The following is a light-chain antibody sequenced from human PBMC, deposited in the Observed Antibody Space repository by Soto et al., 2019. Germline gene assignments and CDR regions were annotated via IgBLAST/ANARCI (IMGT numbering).Light chain of an antibody. V-gene: IGKV1-5*03. CDR2: KAS. J-gene: IGKJ1*01. CDR1: QTISSW. Sequence: DIQMTQSPSTLCVSVGDRVTITCRASQTISSWLAWYQQKPGKAPKLLIYKASTLKSGVPSRFSGSGSGTEFTLTISSLQPDDFATYYCQHYNSYSEAFGQGTK. CDR3: QHYNSYSEA.